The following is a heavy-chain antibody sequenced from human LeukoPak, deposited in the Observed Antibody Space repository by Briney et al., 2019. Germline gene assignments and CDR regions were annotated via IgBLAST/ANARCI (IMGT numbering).Heavy chain of an antibody. J-gene: IGHJ5*02. CDR1: NYTYTDYG. Sequence: ASVRVSCKTSNYTYTDYGIYWVRQAPGQGLEWVGWISAFNGHTYYAQKFQGRVTMTRDTSISTAYMELSRLRSDDTAVYYCARDRGYDILTGYCLDPWGQGTLVTVSS. CDR2: ISAFNGHT. D-gene: IGHD3-9*01. CDR3: ARDRGYDILTGYCLDP. V-gene: IGHV1-2*02.